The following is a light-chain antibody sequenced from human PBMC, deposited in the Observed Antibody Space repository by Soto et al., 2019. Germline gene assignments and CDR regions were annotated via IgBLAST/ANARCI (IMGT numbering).Light chain of an antibody. V-gene: IGKV1-39*01. J-gene: IGKJ2*01. CDR3: QQSYMTFMYT. CDR1: QSISTY. CDR2: GAY. Sequence: DIQMTQSPSSLSASVGDSVTITCRASQSISTYLNWYQHTPGKAPKLLIYGAYSLQSGVPSRFSGSGSGTDFTLTISSLQPEDFATYYCQQSYMTFMYTFGQGTKLEIK.